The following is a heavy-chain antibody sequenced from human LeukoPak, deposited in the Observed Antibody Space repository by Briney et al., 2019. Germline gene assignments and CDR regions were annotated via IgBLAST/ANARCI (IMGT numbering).Heavy chain of an antibody. D-gene: IGHD6-13*01. J-gene: IGHJ5*02. CDR2: IIPIFGTA. V-gene: IGHV1-69*05. Sequence: SVKVSCKASGGTFSSYAISWVRQAPGQGLEWMGGIIPIFGTANYAQKFQGRVTITRNTSISTAYMELSSLRSEDTAVYYCARGDGKQQRYNWFDPWGQGTLVTVSS. CDR3: ARGDGKQQRYNWFDP. CDR1: GGTFSSYA.